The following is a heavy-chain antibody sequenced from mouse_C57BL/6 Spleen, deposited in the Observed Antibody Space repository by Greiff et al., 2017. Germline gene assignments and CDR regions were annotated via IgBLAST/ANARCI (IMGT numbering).Heavy chain of an antibody. CDR2: IYPSDSET. V-gene: IGHV1-61*01. D-gene: IGHD1-1*01. J-gene: IGHJ2*01. CDR3: ARWDYYGSSYDY. Sequence: QVQLQQPGAELVRPGSSVKLSCKASGYTFTSYWMDWVKQRPGQGLEWIGNIYPSDSETPYNQKFKDKATLTVDKSSSTAYMQLSSLTSEDSAVYYCARWDYYGSSYDYWGQGTTLTVSS. CDR1: GYTFTSYW.